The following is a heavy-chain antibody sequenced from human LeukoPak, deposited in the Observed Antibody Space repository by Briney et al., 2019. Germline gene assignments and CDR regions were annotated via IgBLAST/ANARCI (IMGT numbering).Heavy chain of an antibody. D-gene: IGHD1-14*01. J-gene: IGHJ3*02. CDR2: INPNSGGT. Sequence: ASVKVSCKASGYTFTDYYMHWVRQAPGQGLEWMGWINPNSGGTSHAQKFQGRVTMTRDTSISTAYMELSRLRSDDTAVYYCARYSPQAFDIWGQGTIVTVSS. CDR3: ARYSPQAFDI. V-gene: IGHV1-2*02. CDR1: GYTFTDYY.